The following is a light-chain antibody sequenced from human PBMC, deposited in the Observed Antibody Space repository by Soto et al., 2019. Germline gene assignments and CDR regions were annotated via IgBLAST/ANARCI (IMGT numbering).Light chain of an antibody. CDR3: QQYINWPET. CDR1: KSNSSN. J-gene: IGKJ1*01. V-gene: IGKV3-15*01. CDR2: DAS. Sequence: EIVMTQSPATLSVSPGERASLSCRASKSNSSNLAWYQQKPGQAPRLLISDASTKATGIPARFSGSGSGTEFTLTISSLQSEDFAVYYCQQYINWPETFGQGTKVDIK.